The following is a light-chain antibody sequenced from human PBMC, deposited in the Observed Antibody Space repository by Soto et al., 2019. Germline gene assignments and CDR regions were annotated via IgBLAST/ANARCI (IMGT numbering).Light chain of an antibody. Sequence: IVMTQSPATLSVSPGDRVTLSCRSSQPVNNNLAWYQHKPGQAPRLLIYGASTRATGISARFSVGGSGTEFTLTISSLQSEDFALYFCQQYEQWPPSITFGQGTRLE. V-gene: IGKV3-15*01. CDR1: QPVNNN. J-gene: IGKJ5*01. CDR2: GAS. CDR3: QQYEQWPPSIT.